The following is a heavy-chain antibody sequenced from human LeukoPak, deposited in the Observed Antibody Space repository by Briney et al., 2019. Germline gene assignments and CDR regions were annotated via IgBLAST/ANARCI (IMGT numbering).Heavy chain of an antibody. D-gene: IGHD6-6*01. V-gene: IGHV3-9*01. J-gene: IGHJ4*02. CDR3: AKAWGYEYSSSSFDH. CDR2: ISWNSGSI. Sequence: PGRSLRLSCAASGFTFDDYAMHWVRQAPGKGLEWVSGISWNSGSIGYADSVKGRFTISRDNAKNSLYLQMNSLRAEDTALYYCAKAWGYEYSSSSFDHWGQGTLVTVSS. CDR1: GFTFDDYA.